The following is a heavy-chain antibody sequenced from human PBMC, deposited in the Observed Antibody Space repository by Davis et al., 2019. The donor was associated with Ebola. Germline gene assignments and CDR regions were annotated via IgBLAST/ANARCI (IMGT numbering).Heavy chain of an antibody. J-gene: IGHJ4*02. CDR2: IFSGDSDT. CDR1: GYSFTTYW. D-gene: IGHD3-22*01. Sequence: GESLKISCKGSGYSFTTYWIAWVRQTPGKGLEWLGVIFSGDSDTRYSPSFQGQVTISVDRSISTAYLQWSSLKASDTAMYYCAKQESLYGSSDYWGQGTLVTVSS. CDR3: AKQESLYGSSDY. V-gene: IGHV5-51*01.